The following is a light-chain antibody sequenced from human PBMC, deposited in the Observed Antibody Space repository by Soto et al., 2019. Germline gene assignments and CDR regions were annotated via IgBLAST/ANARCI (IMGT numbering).Light chain of an antibody. Sequence: DIQMTQPPSSLSASVGDRVTITSRASQAISNYLAWYQQKPGKVPKLVIYAASTLQSGVPSRFSGSGSGTDFTLTISRLKNEDVATYDCQKWKVATFTFCGGTKVDIK. CDR1: QAISNY. J-gene: IGKJ4*01. CDR2: AAS. V-gene: IGKV1-27*01. CDR3: QKWKVATFT.